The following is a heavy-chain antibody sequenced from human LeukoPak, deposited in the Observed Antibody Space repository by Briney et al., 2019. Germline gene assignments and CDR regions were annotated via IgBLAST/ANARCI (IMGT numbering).Heavy chain of an antibody. D-gene: IGHD2-15*01. CDR2: ISGSGGNT. J-gene: IGHJ4*02. CDR1: GFTFSSYS. V-gene: IGHV3-23*01. CDR3: AKDRAAYCSGGSCHPLDY. Sequence: PGGSLRLSCAASGFTFSSYSMNWVRQAPGKGLEWVSAISGSGGNTYYADSVEGRFTISRDNSKNMVNLQMNSLRDEDTAVYYCAKDRAAYCSGGSCHPLDYWGQGTLVTVSS.